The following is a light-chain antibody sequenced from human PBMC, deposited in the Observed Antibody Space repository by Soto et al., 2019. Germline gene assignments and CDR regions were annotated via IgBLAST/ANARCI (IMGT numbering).Light chain of an antibody. Sequence: EIVLTQSPGTRSLSPGERATLSCRASQSVSSNYLAWYQQKPGQAPRLLIYGASSRATGLPNRFSGSGSGTDFTLTISRLEPEDFSLYYRQQYGSSPLTFGGGTKVEVK. CDR2: GAS. V-gene: IGKV3-20*01. CDR1: QSVSSNY. CDR3: QQYGSSPLT. J-gene: IGKJ4*01.